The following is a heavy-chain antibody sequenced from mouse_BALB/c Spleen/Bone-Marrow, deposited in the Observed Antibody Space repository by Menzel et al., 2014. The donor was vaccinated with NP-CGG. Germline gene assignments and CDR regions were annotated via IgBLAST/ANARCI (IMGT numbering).Heavy chain of an antibody. Sequence: EVKLMESGGGLVKLGGSLKLSCAASGFTFSSYYMSWVRQTPERRLELVAAINTNGGSTYYPDTVKGRSTISRDNAKNTLYLQMSSLKSEDTAFYYCARHKLSSDYWGQGTTRTVSS. CDR2: INTNGGST. CDR3: ARHKLSSDY. CDR1: GFTFSSYY. J-gene: IGHJ2*01. V-gene: IGHV5-6-2*01.